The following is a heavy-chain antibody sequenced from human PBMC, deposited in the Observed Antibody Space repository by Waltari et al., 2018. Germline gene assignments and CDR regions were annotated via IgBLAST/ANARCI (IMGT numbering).Heavy chain of an antibody. CDR2: VNPNENSP. D-gene: IGHD3-16*01. CDR1: GYTFTNQY. V-gene: IGHV1-46*01. Sequence: QEQLVQSGAEVKKPGASVKVSCKASGYTFTNQYMHWLRQAPGQRPEWMGLVNPNENSPTYAQKFQGRLTITAETSTSTLYMELNSLSSDDTAMYYCARGAEMITAVLDVWGQGTTVIVSS. CDR3: ARGAEMITAVLDV. J-gene: IGHJ6*02.